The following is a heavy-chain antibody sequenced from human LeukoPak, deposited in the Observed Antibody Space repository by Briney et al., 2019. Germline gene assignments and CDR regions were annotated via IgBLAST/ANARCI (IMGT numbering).Heavy chain of an antibody. J-gene: IGHJ4*02. D-gene: IGHD1-14*01. CDR3: ARVRTIVPPTFDS. CDR2: IYYSGST. CDR1: GGSISSSSYY. Sequence: PSETLSLTCTVSGGSISSSSYYWGWIRQPPGKGLEWIGSIYYSGSTYYNPSLKSRVTISVDTSKNQFSLKLSSVTAADTAVYYCARVRTIVPPTFDSWGQGTLVTVSS. V-gene: IGHV4-39*01.